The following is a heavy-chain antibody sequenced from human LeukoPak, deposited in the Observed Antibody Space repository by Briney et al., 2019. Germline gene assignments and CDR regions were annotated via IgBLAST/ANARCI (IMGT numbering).Heavy chain of an antibody. CDR3: AKDRGYNSGRGPIDY. Sequence: GGSLRLSCAASGFTFSSYAMSWVRQAPGKGLEWVAVISYDGTNKYYADSVKGRFTISRDNSKNTLYLQMNSLRAEDTAVYYCAKDRGYNSGRGPIDYWGQGTLVTVSS. CDR2: ISYDGTNK. D-gene: IGHD6-19*01. V-gene: IGHV3-30*18. CDR1: GFTFSSYA. J-gene: IGHJ4*02.